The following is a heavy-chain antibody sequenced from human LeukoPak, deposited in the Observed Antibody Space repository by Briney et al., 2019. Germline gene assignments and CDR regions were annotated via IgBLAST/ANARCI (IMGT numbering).Heavy chain of an antibody. V-gene: IGHV1-2*02. Sequence: GSSVTVSCKASGYTFTGYYMHWARQAPGQGLEWMGWINPNSGGTNYAQKFQGRVTMTRDTSISTAYMELSRLRSDDTAVYYCARDLAYAFDIWGQGTMVTVSS. CDR2: INPNSGGT. CDR1: GYTFTGYY. CDR3: ARDLAYAFDI. J-gene: IGHJ3*02.